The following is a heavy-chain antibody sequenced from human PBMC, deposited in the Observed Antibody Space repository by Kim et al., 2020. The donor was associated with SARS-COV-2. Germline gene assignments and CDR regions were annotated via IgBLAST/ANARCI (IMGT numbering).Heavy chain of an antibody. Sequence: GGSLRLSCAASVFTFSSYAMSWVRQAPGKGLEWVSAISGSGGSTYYADSVKGRFTISRDNSKNTLYLQMNSLRAEDTAVYYCAKGKVSSRPLNPYYFDYWGQGTLVTVSS. J-gene: IGHJ4*02. D-gene: IGHD6-13*01. CDR2: ISGSGGST. V-gene: IGHV3-23*01. CDR1: VFTFSSYA. CDR3: AKGKVSSRPLNPYYFDY.